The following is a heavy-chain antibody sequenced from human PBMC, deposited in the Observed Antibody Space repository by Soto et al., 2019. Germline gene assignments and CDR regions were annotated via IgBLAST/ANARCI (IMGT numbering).Heavy chain of an antibody. CDR1: GFSLSTSGVG. D-gene: IGHD6-13*01. J-gene: IGHJ6*02. Sequence: GPPLVNPTQTLTLTCTFSGFSLSTSGVGVGWIRQPPGKALEWLALIYWNDDKRYSPSLKSRLTITKDTSKNQVVLTMTNMDPVDTATYYCAHDYSRSWPYYYYYGMDVWGQGTTVTVTS. V-gene: IGHV2-5*01. CDR2: IYWNDDK. CDR3: AHDYSRSWPYYYYYGMDV.